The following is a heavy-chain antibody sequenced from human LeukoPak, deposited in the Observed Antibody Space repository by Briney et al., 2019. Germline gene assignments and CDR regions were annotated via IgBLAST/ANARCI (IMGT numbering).Heavy chain of an antibody. J-gene: IGHJ5*02. V-gene: IGHV4-61*02. D-gene: IGHD4-11*01. Sequence: PSETLSLTCTVSGGSISSGSYYWSWIRQPAGKGLEWIGRIYTCGSTSYNPSLKSRVTISVDTSKNQFSLKLSSVTAADTAVYYCARGPATVWFDPWGQGTLVTVSS. CDR3: ARGPATVWFDP. CDR1: GGSISSGSYY. CDR2: IYTCGST.